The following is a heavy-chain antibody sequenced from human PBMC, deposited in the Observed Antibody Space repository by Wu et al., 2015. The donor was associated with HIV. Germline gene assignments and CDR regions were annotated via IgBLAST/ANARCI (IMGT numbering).Heavy chain of an antibody. CDR1: GGTFSNYA. D-gene: IGHD6-19*01. V-gene: IGHV1-69*05. CDR3: ARRLVLAGSASDI. J-gene: IGHJ3*02. Sequence: QVQLVQSGAEVKKPGSSVKVSCKASGGTFSNYAISWVRQAPGQGLEWMGGITPIFTTAKYAQKFQGRVTITRDESSSTAYMELSSLRSEDTAVYFCARRLVLAGSASDIVGPRDNGHHLF. CDR2: ITPIFTTA.